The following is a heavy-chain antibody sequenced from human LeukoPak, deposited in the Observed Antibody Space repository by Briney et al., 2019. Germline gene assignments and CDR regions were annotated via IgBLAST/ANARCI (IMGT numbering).Heavy chain of an antibody. V-gene: IGHV3-48*03. J-gene: IGHJ4*02. CDR3: ARGGRPDF. D-gene: IGHD1-14*01. CDR2: ISSGSTI. Sequence: GGSLRLSCAASGFTFSSYEMNWVRQAPGKGLEWVSYISSGSTIYYADSVKGRFTISRDNAKNSLYLQMNSLRAEDTAVYYCARGGRPDFWGQGTLVTVSS. CDR1: GFTFSSYE.